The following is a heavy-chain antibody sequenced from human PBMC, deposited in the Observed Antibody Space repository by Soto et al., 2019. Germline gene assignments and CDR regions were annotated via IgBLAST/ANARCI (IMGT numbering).Heavy chain of an antibody. CDR3: ARDTGYIAAAGSNYYYYGMDV. Sequence: ASVKVSCKASGYTFTSYGISWVRQAPGQGLEWMGWISAYNGNTNYAQKLQGRVTMTTDTSTSTAYMELRSLRSDDTAVYYCARDTGYIAAAGSNYYYYGMDVWGQGTTVTVS. V-gene: IGHV1-18*01. J-gene: IGHJ6*02. D-gene: IGHD6-13*01. CDR2: ISAYNGNT. CDR1: GYTFTSYG.